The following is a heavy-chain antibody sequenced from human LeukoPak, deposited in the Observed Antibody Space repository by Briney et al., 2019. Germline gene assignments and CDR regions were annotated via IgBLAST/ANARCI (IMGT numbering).Heavy chain of an antibody. J-gene: IGHJ4*02. CDR3: ARDAGGSGRYFANPTVYYFDY. V-gene: IGHV3-21*01. D-gene: IGHD6-19*01. Sequence: PGGSLRLSCAASGFTFSSYSMNWVRQAPGKGLEWVSSISSSSSYIYYADSVKGRFTISRDNAKNSLYLQMNSLRAEDTAVYYCARDAGGSGRYFANPTVYYFDYWGQGTLVTVSS. CDR1: GFTFSSYS. CDR2: ISSSSSYI.